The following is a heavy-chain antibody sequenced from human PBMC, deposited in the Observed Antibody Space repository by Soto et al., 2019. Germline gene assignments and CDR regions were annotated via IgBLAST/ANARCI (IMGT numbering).Heavy chain of an antibody. CDR2: ISWNSNTI. CDR3: AKDTGPN. J-gene: IGHJ4*02. Sequence: GGSLRLSCAASGFTFDNYAMHWVRRAPGKGLEWVSGISWNSNTIAYADSVKGRFTISRDNAKNSLYLQMNSLRAEDTAFYYCAKDTGPNWGQGTLVTVSS. V-gene: IGHV3-9*01. CDR1: GFTFDNYA.